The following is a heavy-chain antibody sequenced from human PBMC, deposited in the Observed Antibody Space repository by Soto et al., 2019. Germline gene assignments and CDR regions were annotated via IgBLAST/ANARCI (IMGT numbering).Heavy chain of an antibody. CDR1: GGSISSSSYY. V-gene: IGHV4-39*01. CDR2: IYYSGST. CDR3: ASRRLHSYGYVY. J-gene: IGHJ4*02. D-gene: IGHD5-18*01. Sequence: SETLSLTCTGSGGSISSSSYYWGWIRQPPGKGLEWIGSIYYSGSTYYNPSLKSRVTISVDTSKNQFSLKLSSVTAADTAVYYCASRRLHSYGYVYWGQGTLVTVSS.